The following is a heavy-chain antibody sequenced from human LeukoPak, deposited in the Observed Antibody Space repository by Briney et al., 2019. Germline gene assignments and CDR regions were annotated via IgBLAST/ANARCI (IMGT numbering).Heavy chain of an antibody. Sequence: GGSLRLSCAASGFTFSSYWMSWVRQAPGKGLEWVANIKQDGSEKYYVDSVRGRFTISRDNAKNSLYLQMNSLGAEDTAVYYCAREPYDFWTPTTNFDYWGQGTLVTVSS. D-gene: IGHD3-3*01. J-gene: IGHJ4*02. CDR1: GFTFSSYW. V-gene: IGHV3-7*01. CDR3: AREPYDFWTPTTNFDY. CDR2: IKQDGSEK.